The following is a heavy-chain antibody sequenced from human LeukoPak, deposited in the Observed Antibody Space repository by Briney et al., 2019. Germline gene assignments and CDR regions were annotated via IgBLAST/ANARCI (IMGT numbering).Heavy chain of an antibody. Sequence: SETLSLTCSVFADSMNNYYWNWIRQPPGKGLEWIGYIYYSGGTNYNPSLKSRVTISVDTSKNQFSLRLSSVTAADTAVYYCARVASYGDPFDYWGQGTLVTVSS. J-gene: IGHJ4*02. D-gene: IGHD4-17*01. V-gene: IGHV4-59*01. CDR3: ARVASYGDPFDY. CDR2: IYYSGGT. CDR1: ADSMNNYY.